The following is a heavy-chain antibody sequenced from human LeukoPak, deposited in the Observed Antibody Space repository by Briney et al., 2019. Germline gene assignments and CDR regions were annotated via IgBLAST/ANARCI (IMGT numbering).Heavy chain of an antibody. V-gene: IGHV4-59*01. D-gene: IGHD3-22*01. CDR1: GGSISSYY. CDR3: ARVLRDYYDSTGYYFDY. CDR2: IYYSGST. J-gene: IGHJ4*02. Sequence: SETLSLTCTVSGGSISSYYWSWIRQPPGKGLEWIGYIYYSGSTNYNPSLKSRVTISVDTSKNQLSLKLSSVTAADTAVYYCARVLRDYYDSTGYYFDYWGQGTLVTVSS.